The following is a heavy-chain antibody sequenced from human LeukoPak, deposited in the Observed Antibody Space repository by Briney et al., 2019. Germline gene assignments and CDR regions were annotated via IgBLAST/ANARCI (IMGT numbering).Heavy chain of an antibody. CDR3: AKCAESYGNVAFDM. J-gene: IGHJ3*02. CDR2: IRGGGAGA. D-gene: IGHD3-16*01. V-gene: IGHV3-23*01. CDR1: GFTFSSFA. Sequence: GGSLRLSCAASGFTFSSFAMSWVRQAPGKGLEWVSYIRGGGAGALYADSVKGRFTISRDNSKSTMYLQMNSLRVEDTAVYYCAKCAESYGNVAFDMWGPGTMVTVSS.